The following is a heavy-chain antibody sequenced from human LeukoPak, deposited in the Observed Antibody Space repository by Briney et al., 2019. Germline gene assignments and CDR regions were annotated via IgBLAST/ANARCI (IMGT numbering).Heavy chain of an antibody. CDR3: ARVLAIFGLDTTDFYMDV. J-gene: IGHJ6*03. CDR1: GSSISSHY. V-gene: IGHV4-59*11. Sequence: SETLSLTCAVSGSSISSHYWSWIRQPPGKGLEWIGYTSGSISDNPSLKSRVAVSVDPSQNQVSLSLTSVTAADTAVYYCARVLAIFGLDTTDFYMDVWGKGTTVTVSS. D-gene: IGHD3/OR15-3a*01. CDR2: TSGSI.